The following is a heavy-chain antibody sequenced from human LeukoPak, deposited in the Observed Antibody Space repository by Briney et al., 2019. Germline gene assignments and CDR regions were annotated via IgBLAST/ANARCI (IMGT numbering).Heavy chain of an antibody. D-gene: IGHD2-15*01. Sequence: GESLKISCKGSGYSFTSYWIGWVRQLPGKGLAWMGIIYPGDSDTRYSTSFQGQVTISADKSISTAYLQWGSLKASDTAMYYCARLVGGPDYYYFYYMDVWGKGTTVTISS. V-gene: IGHV5-51*01. J-gene: IGHJ6*03. CDR3: ARLVGGPDYYYFYYMDV. CDR1: GYSFTSYW. CDR2: IYPGDSDT.